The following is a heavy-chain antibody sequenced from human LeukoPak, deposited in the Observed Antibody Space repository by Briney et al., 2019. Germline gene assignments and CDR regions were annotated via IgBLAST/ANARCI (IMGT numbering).Heavy chain of an antibody. D-gene: IGHD5-18*01. CDR3: AREGVGVDTAMVYDY. V-gene: IGHV4-59*12. J-gene: IGHJ4*02. Sequence: SETLSLTCTVSGGSISSYYWSWIRQPPGKGLEWIGSIYYSGSTYYNPSLKSRVTISVDTSKNQFSLKLSSVAAADTAVYYCAREGVGVDTAMVYDYWGQGTLVTVSS. CDR2: IYYSGST. CDR1: GGSISSYY.